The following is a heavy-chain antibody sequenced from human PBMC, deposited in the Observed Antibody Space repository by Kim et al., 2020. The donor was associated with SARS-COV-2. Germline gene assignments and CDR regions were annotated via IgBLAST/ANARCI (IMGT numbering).Heavy chain of an antibody. D-gene: IGHD2-15*01. V-gene: IGHV3-21*01. CDR1: GFTFSSYS. J-gene: IGHJ4*02. Sequence: GGSLRLSCAASGFTFSSYSMNWVRQAPGKGLEWVSSISSSSSYIYYADSVKGRFTISRDNAKNSLYLQMNSLRAEDTAVYYCARPRGRGYCSGGSCYEYDYWGQGTLVTVSS. CDR2: ISSSSSYI. CDR3: ARPRGRGYCSGGSCYEYDY.